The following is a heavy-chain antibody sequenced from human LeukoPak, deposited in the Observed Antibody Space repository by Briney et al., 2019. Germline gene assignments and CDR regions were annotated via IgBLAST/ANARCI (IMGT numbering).Heavy chain of an antibody. CDR3: AKVGAVAAVEN. Sequence: PGGSLRLSCVASGFTFSSYAMNWVRQAPGKGLEWVSVIYTGETTYYADSVKGRFTISRDNSKNTLYLQMDGLRVEDTAVYYCAKVGAVAAVENWGQGTLVTVSS. J-gene: IGHJ4*02. CDR2: IYTGETT. V-gene: IGHV3-23*03. D-gene: IGHD6-19*01. CDR1: GFTFSSYA.